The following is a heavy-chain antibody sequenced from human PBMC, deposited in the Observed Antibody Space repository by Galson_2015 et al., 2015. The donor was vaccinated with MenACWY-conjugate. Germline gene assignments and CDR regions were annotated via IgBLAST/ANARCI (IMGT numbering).Heavy chain of an antibody. CDR1: GFTFSNAW. D-gene: IGHD5-12*01. J-gene: IGHJ4*02. CDR2: IKCKTDGGTT. V-gene: IGHV3-15*01. CDR3: TTGGYSGYDLDY. Sequence: SLRLSCAASGFTFSNAWMSWVRHAPGKGLEWVGRIKCKTDGGTTDYAAHVKCRFTISRDDSTNTLYLQMNSLKTEDTDVYYCTTGGYSGYDLDYWGQGTLVTVSS.